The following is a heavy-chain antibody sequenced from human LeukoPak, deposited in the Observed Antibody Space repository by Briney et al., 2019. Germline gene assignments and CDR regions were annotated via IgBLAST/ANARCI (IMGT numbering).Heavy chain of an antibody. CDR1: GFTFSSYA. Sequence: GSLRLSCAASGFTFSSYAMHWVRQAPGKGLEWVAVISYDGSNKYYADSVKGRFTISRDNSKNTLYLQMNSLRAEDTAVYYCARDRQWLASNYFDYWGQGTLVTVSS. D-gene: IGHD6-19*01. V-gene: IGHV3-30-3*01. CDR3: ARDRQWLASNYFDY. J-gene: IGHJ4*02. CDR2: ISYDGSNK.